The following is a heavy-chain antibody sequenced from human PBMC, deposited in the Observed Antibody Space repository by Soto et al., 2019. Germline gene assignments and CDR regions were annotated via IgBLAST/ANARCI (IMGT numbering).Heavy chain of an antibody. CDR2: VLPLYNKA. CDR1: GYNFELYS. CDR3: ARDQGGSLLSTWFDI. J-gene: IGHJ5*02. Sequence: VQLTQSEAQLKQPGSSMKVSCQISGYNFELYSLNWVRQVPGLRPEWLGGVLPLYNKAIYPPQFQGRVTINADSSTKTVSLKMTSLRSDDSGIYFCARDQGGSLLSTWFDIWGPGTPVTVS. V-gene: IGHV1-69*14. D-gene: IGHD1-26*01.